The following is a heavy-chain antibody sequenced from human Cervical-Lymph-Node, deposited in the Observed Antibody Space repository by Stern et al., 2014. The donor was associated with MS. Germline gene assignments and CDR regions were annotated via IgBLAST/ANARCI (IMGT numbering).Heavy chain of an antibody. Sequence: VQLVESGGGVVQPGRSLRLSCAASGSTFSSYGIHWVRQAPGKGLEWVAVISNDGNTKYYADSAKGRFTISRDNSKNTLYLQMNSLRAEDTAVYYCAKEPSGTSPGCFDNWGQGTLVTVSS. CDR2: ISNDGNTK. CDR3: AKEPSGTSPGCFDN. D-gene: IGHD1-26*01. V-gene: IGHV3-30*18. J-gene: IGHJ4*02. CDR1: GSTFSSYG.